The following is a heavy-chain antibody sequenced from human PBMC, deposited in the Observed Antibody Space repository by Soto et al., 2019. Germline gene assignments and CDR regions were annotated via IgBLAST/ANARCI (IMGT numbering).Heavy chain of an antibody. CDR3: AKDYGIAAAGTPHYFDY. CDR1: GFTFDDYA. V-gene: IGHV3-9*01. Sequence: GGSLRLSCAASGFTFDDYAMHWVRQAPGKGLVWVSGISWNSGSIGYADSVKGRFTISRDNAKNSLYLQMNSLRAEDTALYYCAKDYGIAAAGTPHYFDYWGQGTLVTVSS. D-gene: IGHD6-13*01. J-gene: IGHJ4*02. CDR2: ISWNSGSI.